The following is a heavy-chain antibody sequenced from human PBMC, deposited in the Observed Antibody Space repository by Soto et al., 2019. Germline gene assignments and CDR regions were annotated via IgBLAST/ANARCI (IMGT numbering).Heavy chain of an antibody. D-gene: IGHD5-18*01. V-gene: IGHV5-10-1*01. Sequence: GESLKISCKGSGYSFTSYWISWVRQMPGKGLEWMGRIDPSDSYTNYSPSFQGHVTISADKSISTAYLQWSSLKASDAAMYYCARLSNGYSYGSDAFDIWGQGTMVTVSS. CDR3: ARLSNGYSYGSDAFDI. J-gene: IGHJ3*02. CDR1: GYSFTSYW. CDR2: IDPSDSYT.